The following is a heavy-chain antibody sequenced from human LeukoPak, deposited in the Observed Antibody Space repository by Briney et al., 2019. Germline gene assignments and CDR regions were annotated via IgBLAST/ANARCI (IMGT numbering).Heavy chain of an antibody. D-gene: IGHD2-2*01. V-gene: IGHV1-2*02. CDR2: INPNSGGT. CDR1: GYTFTGYY. J-gene: IGHJ3*02. CDR3: ASSYCSSTSCYRDAFDI. Sequence: ASVKVSCKASGYTFTGYYMHWVRQAPGQGLEWMGWINPNSGGTNYAQKFQGRVTMTRDTSISTAYMELSRLRSDDTAVYYCASSYCSSTSCYRDAFDIWGQGTMVTVSS.